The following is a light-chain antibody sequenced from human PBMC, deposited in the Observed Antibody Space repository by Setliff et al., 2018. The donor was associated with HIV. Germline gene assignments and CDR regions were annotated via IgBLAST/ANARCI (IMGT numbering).Light chain of an antibody. J-gene: IGLJ1*01. V-gene: IGLV2-14*02. CDR3: LSYTTSTTPYV. CDR1: SSDVGSFNL. CDR2: EDI. Sequence: QSALTQPASVSGSPGQSITISCTGTSSDVGSFNLVSWYQHHPGKAPKLMIFEDIRRPSGVSDRFFGSKSGNTASLTISGLQTEDEADYYCLSYTTSTTPYVFGTGTKVTVL.